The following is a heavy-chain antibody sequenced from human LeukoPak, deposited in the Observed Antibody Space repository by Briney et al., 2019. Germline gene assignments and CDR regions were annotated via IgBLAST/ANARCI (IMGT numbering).Heavy chain of an antibody. Sequence: QSGGSLRLSRGDSGLTLNTYWIHCVRPGPGRRRLWVSHIKFDGSLASYADSVKGRSTISRDNTKNTLYLQMNSLRSEDTGVYYCVTGHYDSRMYFDLWGRGTLVIVSS. CDR2: IKFDGSLA. D-gene: IGHD3-16*01. J-gene: IGHJ2*01. V-gene: IGHV3-74*01. CDR3: VTGHYDSRMYFDL. CDR1: GLTLNTYW.